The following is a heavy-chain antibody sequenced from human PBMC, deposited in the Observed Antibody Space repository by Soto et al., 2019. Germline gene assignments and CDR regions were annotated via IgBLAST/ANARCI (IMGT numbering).Heavy chain of an antibody. J-gene: IGHJ5*02. CDR2: INAGNGNT. Sequence: GASVKVSCKASGYTFTSYAMHWVRQAPGQRLEWMGWINAGNGNTKYSQKFQGRVTITRDTSASTAYMELSSLRSEDTAVYYCARYWGTTSPRNWFDPWGQGTLVTVSS. CDR1: GYTFTSYA. V-gene: IGHV1-3*01. D-gene: IGHD7-27*01. CDR3: ARYWGTTSPRNWFDP.